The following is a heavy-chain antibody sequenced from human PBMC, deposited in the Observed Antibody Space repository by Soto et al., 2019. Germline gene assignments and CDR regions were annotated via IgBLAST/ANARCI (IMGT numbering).Heavy chain of an antibody. D-gene: IGHD4-17*01. V-gene: IGHV1-69*02. CDR3: ARGGVVDYGDYNT. Sequence: QVKLVQSGAEVRKPGSSVKVSCETSGATLSNYIIGWVRQAPGQGLEWTGRIIPILGIPNFSQSFQDRLTITADRSTSTIYMELSSLRSEDTAIYFCARGGVVDYGDYNTWGQGTLVTVSS. CDR2: IIPILGIP. J-gene: IGHJ5*02. CDR1: GATLSNYI.